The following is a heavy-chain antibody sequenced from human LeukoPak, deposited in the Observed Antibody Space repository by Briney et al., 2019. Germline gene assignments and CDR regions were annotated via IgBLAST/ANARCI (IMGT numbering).Heavy chain of an antibody. CDR1: SYTFTNYA. Sequence: ASVKVSCKASSYTFTNYAFTWVRQAPGQGLEWMGWISAYNGNTNYAQKLQGRVTMTTDTSTSTAYMELRSLRSDDTAVYYCARTYYYDSSGYLNWFDPWGQGTLVTVSS. CDR2: ISAYNGNT. V-gene: IGHV1-18*01. J-gene: IGHJ5*02. D-gene: IGHD3-22*01. CDR3: ARTYYYDSSGYLNWFDP.